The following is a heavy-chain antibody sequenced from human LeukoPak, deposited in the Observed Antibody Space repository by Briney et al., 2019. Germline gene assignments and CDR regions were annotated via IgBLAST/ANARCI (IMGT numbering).Heavy chain of an antibody. CDR1: GDSISSSNYY. D-gene: IGHD3-10*01. CDR3: ARLRGDQGSLCDY. Sequence: PSETLSLTCTVSGDSISSSNYYWGWIRQPPGKGLEWIGSIYYSGNTYYNPSLKSRVTISLDTSKNQFSLKLSSMTAADTAMYYCARLRGDQGSLCDYWGQGTLVTVSS. V-gene: IGHV4-39*01. J-gene: IGHJ4*02. CDR2: IYYSGNT.